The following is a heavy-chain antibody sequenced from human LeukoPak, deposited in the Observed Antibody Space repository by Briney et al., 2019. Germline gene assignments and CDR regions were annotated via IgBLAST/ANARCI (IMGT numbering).Heavy chain of an antibody. CDR1: GFTFSSYG. V-gene: IGHV3-30*18. J-gene: IGHJ3*02. CDR2: ISYDGDNK. CDR3: AKDRLLLARGVIDAFDI. D-gene: IGHD3-10*01. Sequence: GGSLRLSCAASGFTFSSYGMHWVRQAPGKGVEWVAVISYDGDNKYFADSVKGRFTISRDNSKNTLYLQMNSLRAEDTAVYYCAKDRLLLARGVIDAFDIWGQGTMVTVSS.